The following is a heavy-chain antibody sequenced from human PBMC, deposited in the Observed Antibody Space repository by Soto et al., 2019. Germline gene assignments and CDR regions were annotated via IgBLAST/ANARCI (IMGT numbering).Heavy chain of an antibody. CDR1: GYTFTSYG. Sequence: GASVKVSCKASGYTFTSYGISWVRQAPGQGLEWMGWISAYNGNTNYAQKLQGRVTMTTDTSTNTAYMDLRSLTSDDTAVYYCARGPDPTYSDFWGQGTLVTVSS. V-gene: IGHV1-18*01. CDR3: ARGPDPTYSDF. J-gene: IGHJ4*02. CDR2: ISAYNGNT.